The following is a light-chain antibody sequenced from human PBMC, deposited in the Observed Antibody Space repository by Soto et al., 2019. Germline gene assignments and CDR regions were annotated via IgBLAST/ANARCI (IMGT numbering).Light chain of an antibody. CDR2: GAS. Sequence: EIVMTQSPATLSVSPGERATLSCRASQSVSSKLGWYQQKPGQAPRLLIYGASIRATGIPARFSGSGSGTEFTLTISRLQSEDFAVYYCQPYNNWPRTFGPGTKVDIK. V-gene: IGKV3-15*01. CDR3: QPYNNWPRT. J-gene: IGKJ3*01. CDR1: QSVSSK.